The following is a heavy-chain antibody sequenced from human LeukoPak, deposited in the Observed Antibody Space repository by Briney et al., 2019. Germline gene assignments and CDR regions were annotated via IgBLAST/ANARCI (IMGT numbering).Heavy chain of an antibody. V-gene: IGHV3-9*01. J-gene: IGHJ6*02. CDR3: AKDMGGSYYAVDV. CDR1: GFTFDDYA. D-gene: IGHD1-26*01. CDR2: ISWNSGSI. Sequence: GRSLRLSCAASGFTFDDYAMHWVRQAPGKGLEWVSGISWNSGSIGYADSVKGRFTISRDNAKNTLYLQMNSLRAEDTALYYSAKDMGGSYYAVDVWGQGTTVTVSS.